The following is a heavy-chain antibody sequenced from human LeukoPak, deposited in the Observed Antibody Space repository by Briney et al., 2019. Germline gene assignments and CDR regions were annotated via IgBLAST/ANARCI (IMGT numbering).Heavy chain of an antibody. J-gene: IGHJ6*02. CDR3: ARDFPPGTSSSSSPYYYGSGSYYYYYYGMDV. Sequence: GGSLRLSCAASGFTFSDYYMSWIRQAPGKGLEWVSYISSSGSTIYYADSVKGRFTISRDNAKNSLYLQMNSLRAEDTAVYYCARDFPPGTSSSSSPYYYGSGSYYYYYYGMDVWGQGTTVTVSS. D-gene: IGHD3-10*01. CDR1: GFTFSDYY. V-gene: IGHV3-11*01. CDR2: ISSSGSTI.